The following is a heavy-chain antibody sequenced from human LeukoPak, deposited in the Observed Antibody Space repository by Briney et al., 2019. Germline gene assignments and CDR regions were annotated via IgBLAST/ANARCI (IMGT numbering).Heavy chain of an antibody. CDR2: IYSGGST. V-gene: IGHV3-53*01. CDR1: GFTVSSNY. Sequence: GGSLRLSCAASGFTVSSNYMSWVRQAPGKGLEWVSVIYSGGSTYYADSVKGRFTISRDNSKNTLYLQMNSLRAEDTAVYYYAGDTANYYYYYMDVWGKGTTVTVSS. CDR3: AGDTANYYYYYMDV. D-gene: IGHD5-18*01. J-gene: IGHJ6*03.